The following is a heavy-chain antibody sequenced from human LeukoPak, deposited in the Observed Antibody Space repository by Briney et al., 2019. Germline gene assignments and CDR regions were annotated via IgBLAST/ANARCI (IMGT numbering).Heavy chain of an antibody. CDR1: GGSISSGGYY. D-gene: IGHD5-18*01. J-gene: IGHJ3*02. Sequence: SETLSLTCTVSGGSISSGGYYWSWIRQHPGKGLEWIGYIYYSGSTYYNPSLKSRVTISVDTSKNQFSLKLSSVTAADTAVYYCGREGVDTAMAETDDAFDIWGQGTMVTVSS. V-gene: IGHV4-31*03. CDR2: IYYSGST. CDR3: GREGVDTAMAETDDAFDI.